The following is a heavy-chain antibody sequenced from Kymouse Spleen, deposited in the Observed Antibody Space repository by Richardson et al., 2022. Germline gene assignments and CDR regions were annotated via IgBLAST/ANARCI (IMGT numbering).Heavy chain of an antibody. CDR3: ARECITGTSYFDY. V-gene: IGHV3-33*01. D-gene: IGHD1-7*01. CDR2: IWYDGSNK. Sequence: QVQLVESGGGVVQPGRSLRLSCAASGFTFSSYGMHWVRQAPGKGLEWVAVIWYDGSNKYYADSVKGRFTISRDNSKNTLYLQMNSLRAEDTAVYYCARECITGTSYFDYWGQGTLVTVSS. J-gene: IGHJ4*02. CDR1: GFTFSSYG.